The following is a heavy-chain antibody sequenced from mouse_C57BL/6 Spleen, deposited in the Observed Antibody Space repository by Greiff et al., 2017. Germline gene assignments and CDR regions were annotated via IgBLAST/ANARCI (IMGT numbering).Heavy chain of an antibody. CDR1: GYTFTDYY. CDR2: INPNNGGT. Sequence: EVQLQQSGPELVKPGASVKISCKASGYTFTDYYMNWVKQSHGKSLEWIGDINPNNGGTSYNQKFKGKATLTVDKSSSTAYLELRRLTSEDSADYYCVRVLYNYGSSYFVTRGQGTTLSVSS. V-gene: IGHV1-26*01. CDR3: VRVLYNYGSSYFVT. D-gene: IGHD1-1*01. J-gene: IGHJ2*01.